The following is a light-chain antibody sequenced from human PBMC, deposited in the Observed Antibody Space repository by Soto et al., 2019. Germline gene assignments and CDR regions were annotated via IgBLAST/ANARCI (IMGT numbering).Light chain of an antibody. Sequence: SPGERATLSCRASQSVSSNYVAWYQQKPGQVPGLLIYDASSRATGVPDRFSGSGSGTDFTLSISRLEPEDFAVYYCQQFATSPRTFGQGTKVDI. V-gene: IGKV3-20*01. J-gene: IGKJ1*01. CDR3: QQFATSPRT. CDR2: DAS. CDR1: QSVSSNY.